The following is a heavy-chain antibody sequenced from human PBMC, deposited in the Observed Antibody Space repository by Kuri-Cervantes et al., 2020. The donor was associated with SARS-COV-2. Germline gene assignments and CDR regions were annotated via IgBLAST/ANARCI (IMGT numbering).Heavy chain of an antibody. J-gene: IGHJ6*02. V-gene: IGHV4-61*02. CDR1: GGSISSGSYY. D-gene: IGHD1-26*01. CDR3: ARGTVGAPGGGMDV. Sequence: SETLSLTCTVSGGSISSGSYYWSWIRQPAGKGLEWIGRIYTSGSTNYNPSLKSRVTISVDTSKNQFSLKLSSVTAADTAVYHCARGTVGAPGGGMDVWGQGTTVTVSS. CDR2: IYTSGST.